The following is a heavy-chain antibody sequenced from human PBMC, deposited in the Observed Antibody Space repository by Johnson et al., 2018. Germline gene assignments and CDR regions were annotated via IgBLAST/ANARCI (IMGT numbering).Heavy chain of an antibody. Sequence: VRLVQSGGGLVQPGRSLRLSCAASGFTFDDYAMHWVRQAPGKGLAWVSGISWNSGSIGYADSVKGRFTISRDNAKNSLYLKMNILRAEDTALYYCAKDWFNYYYYYMDVWGKGTTVTVSS. J-gene: IGHJ6*03. CDR1: GFTFDDYA. V-gene: IGHV3-9*01. D-gene: IGHD3-10*01. CDR2: ISWNSGSI. CDR3: AKDWFNYYYYYMDV.